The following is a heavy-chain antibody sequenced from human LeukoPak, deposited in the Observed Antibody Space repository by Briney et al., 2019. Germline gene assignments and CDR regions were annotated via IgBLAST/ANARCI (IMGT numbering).Heavy chain of an antibody. CDR3: ARVENSATRGFYFDY. J-gene: IGHJ4*02. Sequence: GGSLRLSCAASGFTFSLYEMNWVRQAPEKGPEWVSYISSSGSTIYYADSVKGRFSISRDNAKNSLNLQMNSLRAEDTAFYYCARVENSATRGFYFDYWGQGALVTVSS. CDR2: ISSSGSTI. D-gene: IGHD5-12*01. CDR1: GFTFSLYE. V-gene: IGHV3-48*03.